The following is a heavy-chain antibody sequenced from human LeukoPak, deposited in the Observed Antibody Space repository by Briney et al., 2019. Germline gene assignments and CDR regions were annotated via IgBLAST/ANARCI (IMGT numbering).Heavy chain of an antibody. D-gene: IGHD3-22*01. CDR1: GGSISSYY. J-gene: IGHJ4*02. V-gene: IGHV4-39*01. CDR3: ARGYDY. CDR2: INYSGNR. Sequence: SETLSLTCTVSGGSISSYYWAWIRQPPGKGLEWIGMINYSGNRYYNPSLWSRATISVDTSTNQFSLNLNPVTAADTAVYYCARGYDYWGQGTLVAVSS.